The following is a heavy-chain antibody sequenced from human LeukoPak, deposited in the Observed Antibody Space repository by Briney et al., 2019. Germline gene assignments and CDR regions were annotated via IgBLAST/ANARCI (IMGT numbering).Heavy chain of an antibody. J-gene: IGHJ4*02. D-gene: IGHD4-17*01. V-gene: IGHV3-30*04. CDR1: GFTFSSYA. Sequence: GRSLRLFCAASGFTFSSYAMHWVRQAPGKGLEWVAVISYDGSNKYYADSVKGRFTISRDNSKNTLYLQMNSLRAEDTAVYYCARTRQPTVTTTIPDYWGQETLVTVSS. CDR3: ARTRQPTVTTTIPDY. CDR2: ISYDGSNK.